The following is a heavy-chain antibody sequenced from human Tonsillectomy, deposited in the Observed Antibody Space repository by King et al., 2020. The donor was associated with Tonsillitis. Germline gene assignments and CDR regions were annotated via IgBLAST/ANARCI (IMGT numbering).Heavy chain of an antibody. D-gene: IGHD1-20*01. Sequence: DVQLVESGGGLVQPGGSLRLSCAASGFTFDSFAMSWVRQAPGKGLEWVSTISGSGGSIYYGDSVRGRFTISRDKSKNTLYLQMNSLRAEDTAVYYCVKGHINWKPLYYCMYVWGKGTTVTVSS. J-gene: IGHJ6*03. CDR1: GFTFDSFA. CDR3: VKGHINWKPLYYCMYV. CDR2: ISGSGGSI. V-gene: IGHV3-23*04.